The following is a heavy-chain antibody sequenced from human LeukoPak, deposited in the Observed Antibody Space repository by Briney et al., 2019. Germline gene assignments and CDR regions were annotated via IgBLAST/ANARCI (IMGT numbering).Heavy chain of an antibody. D-gene: IGHD1-26*01. V-gene: IGHV1-46*01. CDR2: VNPSGGGT. Sequence: ASVKVSCKASGYTFTDYYMHWVRQAPGQGLEWMGIVNPSGGGTRYAQRFQDRVTMTRDMSTSTVYMELSNLRSEGTAVFYCARRYSGNQGAAFDIWGQGTMVTVSS. CDR1: GYTFTDYY. J-gene: IGHJ3*02. CDR3: ARRYSGNQGAAFDI.